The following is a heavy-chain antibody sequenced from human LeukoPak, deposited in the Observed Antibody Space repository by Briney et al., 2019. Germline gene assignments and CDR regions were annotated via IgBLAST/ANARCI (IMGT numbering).Heavy chain of an antibody. V-gene: IGHV1-18*01. D-gene: IGHD5-18*01. Sequence: ASVKVSCKTSGYTFTSNGISWVRQAPGQGLEWMGWISGYNGNTNYVQNLQGRVTMTTDTSTSTAYMELRSLRSDDTAVYYCARDLAAMGPNYYYYGMDVWGQGTTVTVSS. J-gene: IGHJ6*02. CDR3: ARDLAAMGPNYYYYGMDV. CDR2: ISGYNGNT. CDR1: GYTFTSNG.